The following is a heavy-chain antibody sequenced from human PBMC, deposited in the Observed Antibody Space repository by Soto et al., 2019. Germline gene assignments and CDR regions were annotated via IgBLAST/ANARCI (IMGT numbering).Heavy chain of an antibody. Sequence: PGGSLRLSCAASGFTVSSSYAMSWVRQAPGKGLEWVSAISGSGGSTYYADSVKGRFTISRDNSKNTLYLQMNSLRAEDTAVYYCATYYYDSSGYPKTYGMDVWGQGTTVTVSS. CDR2: ISGSGGST. CDR3: ATYYYDSSGYPKTYGMDV. J-gene: IGHJ6*02. CDR1: GFTVSSSYA. V-gene: IGHV3-23*01. D-gene: IGHD3-22*01.